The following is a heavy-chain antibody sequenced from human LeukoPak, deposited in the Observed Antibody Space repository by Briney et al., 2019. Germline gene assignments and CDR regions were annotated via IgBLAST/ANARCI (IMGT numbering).Heavy chain of an antibody. CDR1: GFTFSSRT. V-gene: IGHV3-21*01. D-gene: IGHD2-2*01. CDR3: ARRYCSSTTCTLDH. Sequence: GGSLRLSCAASGFTFSSRTMNWVRQAPGKGLEWVSYISSSSRYIYYADSVKGRFTISRDNAKNSLYLQMNSLRAEDTAVYYCARRYCSSTTCTLDHWGQGTLVTVSS. CDR2: ISSSSRYI. J-gene: IGHJ4*02.